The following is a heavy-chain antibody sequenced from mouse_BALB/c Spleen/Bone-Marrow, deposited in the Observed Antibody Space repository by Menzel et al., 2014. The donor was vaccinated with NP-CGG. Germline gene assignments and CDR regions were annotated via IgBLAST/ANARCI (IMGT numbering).Heavy chain of an antibody. CDR2: ISSGGSYT. D-gene: IGHD1-1*01. V-gene: IGHV5-6*01. J-gene: IGHJ4*01. Sequence: VQLKQSGGDLVKPGGSLKLSCAASGFTFSSYGMSWVRQTPDKRLEWVATISSGGSYTYYPDSVKGRFTISRDNAKNTLYLQMSSLKSEDTAMYYCASTITTVVAEDAMDYWGQGTPVTVSS. CDR3: ASTITTVVAEDAMDY. CDR1: GFTFSSYG.